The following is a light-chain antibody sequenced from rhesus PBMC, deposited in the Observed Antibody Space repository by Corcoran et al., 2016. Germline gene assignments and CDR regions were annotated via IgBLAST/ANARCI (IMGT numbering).Light chain of an antibody. Sequence: DIQMTQSPSSLSASVGDSVTIPCRASQSFSSSLAWYQQKPGKAPKLLIYSASSLQSGVPSRFSGSKSGTDFTLTISSLQPEEIASYYCQQYYSDPLTFGGGTKVEIK. CDR2: SAS. CDR3: QQYYSDPLT. J-gene: IGKJ4*01. V-gene: IGKV1-46*01. CDR1: QSFSSS.